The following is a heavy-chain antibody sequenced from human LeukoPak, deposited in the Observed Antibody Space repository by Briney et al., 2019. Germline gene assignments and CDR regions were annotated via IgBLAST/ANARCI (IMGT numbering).Heavy chain of an antibody. J-gene: IGHJ4*02. V-gene: IGHV3-30-3*01. Sequence: GRSLRLSCAASGFTFSSYVMHWVRQAPGKGLEWVAVISYDGSNKYYADSVKGRFTISRDNSKNTLYLQMNGLRAEDTAVYYCARDSGSSDYFDYWGQGTLVTVSS. CDR3: ARDSGSSDYFDY. CDR2: ISYDGSNK. CDR1: GFTFSSYV. D-gene: IGHD2-2*01.